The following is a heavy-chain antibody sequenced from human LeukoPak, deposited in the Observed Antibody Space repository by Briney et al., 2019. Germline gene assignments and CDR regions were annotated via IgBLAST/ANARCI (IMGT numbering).Heavy chain of an antibody. CDR3: ARDAGFSNEDY. Sequence: GGSLRLSCAASGLTFSTYWMSWVRQAPGKGLEWVANIHPDGGDTYYVDSVKGRFTISRDNAGNSLYLQMHTLRVEDTAVYYCARDAGFSNEDYWGQGTLVTVSS. CDR1: GLTFSTYW. V-gene: IGHV3-7*01. CDR2: IHPDGGDT. D-gene: IGHD3-10*01. J-gene: IGHJ4*02.